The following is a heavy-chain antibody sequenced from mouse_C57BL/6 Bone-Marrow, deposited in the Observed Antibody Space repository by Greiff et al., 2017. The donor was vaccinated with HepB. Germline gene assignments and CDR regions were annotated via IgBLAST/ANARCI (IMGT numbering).Heavy chain of an antibody. CDR3: AKPPYYDYEGAFAY. CDR2: IDPSDSYT. J-gene: IGHJ3*01. V-gene: IGHV1-50*01. D-gene: IGHD2-4*01. Sequence: QVQLQQPGAELVKPGASVKLSCKASGYTFTSYWMQWVKQRPGQGLEWIGEIDPSDSYTNYNQKFKGKATLTVDTSSSTAYMQLSSLTSEDSAVYYCAKPPYYDYEGAFAYWGQGTLVTVSA. CDR1: GYTFTSYW.